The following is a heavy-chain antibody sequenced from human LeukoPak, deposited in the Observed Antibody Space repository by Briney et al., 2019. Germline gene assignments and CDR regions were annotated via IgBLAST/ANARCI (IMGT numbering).Heavy chain of an antibody. CDR3: AKNRVSQWLVPVDY. CDR2: IRYDGSNK. Sequence: GGSLRLSCAASGFTFSNYGMHWVRQAPGKGLEWVAFIRYDGSNKYYAGSVKGRFTISRDNSKNTLYLQMNSLRAEDTAVYYCAKNRVSQWLVPVDYWGQGTLVTVSS. J-gene: IGHJ4*02. V-gene: IGHV3-30*02. D-gene: IGHD6-19*01. CDR1: GFTFSNYG.